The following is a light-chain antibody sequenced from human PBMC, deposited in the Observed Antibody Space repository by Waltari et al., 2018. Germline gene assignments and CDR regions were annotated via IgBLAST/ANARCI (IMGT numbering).Light chain of an antibody. V-gene: IGLV6-57*02. CDR3: QSYDSSNQGV. CDR1: SGSITSNY. Sequence: NFMLPQPHSVSESPGKTVPISCPGSSGSITSNYVQWYQQRPGSAPTTVIYEDNQRPSGVPDRFSGSIDSSSNSASLTISGLKTEDEADYYCQSYDSSNQGVFGGGTKLTVL. J-gene: IGLJ2*01. CDR2: EDN.